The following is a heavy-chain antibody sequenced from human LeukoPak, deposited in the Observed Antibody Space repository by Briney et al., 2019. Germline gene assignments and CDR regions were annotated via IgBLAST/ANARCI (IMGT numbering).Heavy chain of an antibody. CDR1: GGSISSYY. V-gene: IGHV4-59*08. CDR2: IYYSGSI. J-gene: IGHJ4*02. D-gene: IGHD4-17*01. CDR3: ARHSSSYGDFFFDY. Sequence: PSETLSLTCTVSGGSISSYYWSWIRQPPGKGLEWIGYIYYSGSINYNPSLKSRVTISVDTSKNQFSLKLSSVTAADTAVYYCARHSSSYGDFFFDYWGQGTLVTVSS.